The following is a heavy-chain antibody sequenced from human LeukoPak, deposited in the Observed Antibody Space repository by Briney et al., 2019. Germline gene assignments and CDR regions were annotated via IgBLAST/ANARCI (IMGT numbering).Heavy chain of an antibody. J-gene: IGHJ5*02. D-gene: IGHD3-3*01. CDR3: ARVVDYDFWSAKQGWFDP. Sequence: SETLSLTCTVSGGSISSYYWSWIRQPAGQGLEWIGRIYISGSTNYNPSLKSRVTISVDRSKNQFSLKLSSVTAADTAVYYCARVVDYDFWSAKQGWFDPWGQGTLVTVSS. CDR1: GGSISSYY. V-gene: IGHV4-4*07. CDR2: IYISGST.